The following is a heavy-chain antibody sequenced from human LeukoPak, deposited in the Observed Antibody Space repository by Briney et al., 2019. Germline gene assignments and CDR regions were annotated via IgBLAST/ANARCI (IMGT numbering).Heavy chain of an antibody. D-gene: IGHD3-22*01. V-gene: IGHV3-21*01. CDR3: ARAGPDSSGDYIPAFDI. Sequence: PGGSLTLSCAASGFTFSSYSMNWVRQAPGKGLEWVSSISSSSSYIYYADSVKGRLTISRDNDKTSLYLQMNSLRAENTAVYYCARAGPDSSGDYIPAFDIWGQGTMVTVSS. CDR2: ISSSSSYI. J-gene: IGHJ3*02. CDR1: GFTFSSYS.